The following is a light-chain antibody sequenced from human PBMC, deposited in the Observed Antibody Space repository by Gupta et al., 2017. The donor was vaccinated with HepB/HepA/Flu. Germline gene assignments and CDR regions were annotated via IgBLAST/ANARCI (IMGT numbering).Light chain of an antibody. CDR2: SNN. V-gene: IGLV10-54*04. CDR1: SSNVGNQG. CDR3: SSWANSLSTCV. J-gene: IGLJ3*02. Sequence: QGGLTQPPSVSKGLRQTATLTCTGDSSNVGNQGAAWLQQHQGHPPKLLIYSNNKRPSGIPDRFSASRSGNTASLTIXGXQPEEEXDYYCSSWANSLSTCVFGGGTKLTVL.